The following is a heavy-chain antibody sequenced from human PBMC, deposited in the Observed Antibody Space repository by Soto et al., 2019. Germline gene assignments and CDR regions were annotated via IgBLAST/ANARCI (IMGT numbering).Heavy chain of an antibody. CDR1: GFTFSSYA. V-gene: IGHV3-30-3*01. D-gene: IGHD6-13*01. CDR2: ISYDGSNK. CDR3: ARRAAGTIDY. Sequence: QVQLVESGGGVVQPGRSLRLSCAASGFTFSSYAMHWVRQAPGKGLEWVAVISYDGSNKYYADSVKGRFTISRDNSKNTLYLQMNSLRAEDTAVYYCARRAAGTIDYWGQGTLVTVSS. J-gene: IGHJ4*02.